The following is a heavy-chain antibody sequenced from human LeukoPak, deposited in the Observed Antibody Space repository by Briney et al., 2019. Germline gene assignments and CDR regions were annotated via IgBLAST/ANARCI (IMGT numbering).Heavy chain of an antibody. CDR1: GFTFHEFT. CDR3: VKDSQSYDFWTGSFDY. Sequence: GGSLRLSCTTSGFTFHEFTMHWVRQGPGKALEWVSLISWDGGGTYYVDSVKGRFTISRDNSKNSLYLKMNSLRTEDTALYYCVKDSQSYDFWTGSFDYWGQGALVTVSS. J-gene: IGHJ4*02. CDR2: ISWDGGGT. D-gene: IGHD3-3*01. V-gene: IGHV3-43*01.